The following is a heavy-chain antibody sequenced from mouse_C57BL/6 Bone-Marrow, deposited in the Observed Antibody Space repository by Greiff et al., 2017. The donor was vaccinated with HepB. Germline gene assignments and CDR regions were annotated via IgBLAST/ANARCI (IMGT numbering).Heavy chain of an antibody. D-gene: IGHD1-1*01. Sequence: VQLKQSVAELVRPGASVKLSCTASGFNIKNTYMHWVKQRPEQGLEWIGRIDPANGNTKYAPKFQGKATITADTSSNTAYLQLSSLTSEDTAIYYCARNSYYGSSLYYVDYWGQGTTLTVSS. V-gene: IGHV14-3*01. CDR1: GFNIKNTY. J-gene: IGHJ2*01. CDR3: ARNSYYGSSLYYVDY. CDR2: IDPANGNT.